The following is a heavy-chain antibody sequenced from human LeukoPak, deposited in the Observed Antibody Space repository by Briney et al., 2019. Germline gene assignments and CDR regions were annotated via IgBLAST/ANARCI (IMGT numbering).Heavy chain of an antibody. CDR3: ARLIAAAGRVYFDY. V-gene: IGHV3-53*01. Sequence: PGGSLRLSCAASGFTVSSNYMSWVRQAPGKGLEWVSAIYSGGNTYCADSVKGRFTISRDNSKNTLYLQMNSLRAEDTAVYYCARLIAAAGRVYFDYWGQGTLVTVSS. CDR1: GFTVSSNY. J-gene: IGHJ4*02. CDR2: IYSGGNT. D-gene: IGHD6-13*01.